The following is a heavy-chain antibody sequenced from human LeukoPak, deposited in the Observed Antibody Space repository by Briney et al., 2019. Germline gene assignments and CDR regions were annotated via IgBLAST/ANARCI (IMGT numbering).Heavy chain of an antibody. CDR1: GYSFTGYY. CDR2: IKPNNGDT. D-gene: IGHD2-2*01. CDR3: ARGNIVVVPAAKNNWFDP. J-gene: IGHJ5*02. Sequence: GASVRVSCKASGYSFTGYYIHWLRQAPGQGLEWMGWIKPNNGDTNSAPNFQGRVTLTRDTSITTAYMEVSSLRPDDTAVYYCARGNIVVVPAAKNNWFDPWGQGTLVTVSS. V-gene: IGHV1-2*02.